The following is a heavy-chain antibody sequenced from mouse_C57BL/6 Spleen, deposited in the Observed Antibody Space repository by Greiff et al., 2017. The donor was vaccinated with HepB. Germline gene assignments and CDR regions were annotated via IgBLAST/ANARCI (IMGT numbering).Heavy chain of an antibody. D-gene: IGHD2-14*01. CDR1: GYAFSSYW. CDR3: AREENYRSDMDY. J-gene: IGHJ4*01. Sequence: LEESGAELVKPGASVKISCKASGYAFSSYWMNWVKQRPGKGLEWIGQIYPGDGDTNYNGKFKGKATLTADKSSSTAYMQLSSLTSEDSAVYFCAREENYRSDMDYWGQGTSVTVSS. V-gene: IGHV1-80*01. CDR2: IYPGDGDT.